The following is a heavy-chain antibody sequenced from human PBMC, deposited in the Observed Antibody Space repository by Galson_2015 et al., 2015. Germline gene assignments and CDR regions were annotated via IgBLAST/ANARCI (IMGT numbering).Heavy chain of an antibody. CDR2: ISYDGSNK. Sequence: SLRLSCAASGFTFSSYAMHWVRQAPGKGLEWVAVISYDGSNKYYADSVKGRFTISRDNSKNTLYLQMNSLRAEDTAVYYCARDRADFWSRLNPFYYYYYMDVWGKGTTVTVSS. V-gene: IGHV3-30*01. D-gene: IGHD3-3*01. J-gene: IGHJ6*03. CDR3: ARDRADFWSRLNPFYYYYYMDV. CDR1: GFTFSSYA.